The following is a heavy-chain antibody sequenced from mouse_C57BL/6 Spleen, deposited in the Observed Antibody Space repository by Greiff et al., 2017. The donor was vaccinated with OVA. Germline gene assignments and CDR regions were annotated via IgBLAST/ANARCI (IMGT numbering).Heavy chain of an antibody. CDR1: GYTFTDYN. D-gene: IGHD3-2*02. CDR3: ARGTQATTLFAY. J-gene: IGHJ3*01. Sequence: VQLKESGPELVKPGASVKMSCKASGYTFTDYNMHWVKQSHGKSLEWIGYINPNNGGTSYNQKFKGKATLTVNKSSSTAYMELRSLTSEDSAVYYCARGTQATTLFAYWGQGTLVTVSA. V-gene: IGHV1-22*01. CDR2: INPNNGGT.